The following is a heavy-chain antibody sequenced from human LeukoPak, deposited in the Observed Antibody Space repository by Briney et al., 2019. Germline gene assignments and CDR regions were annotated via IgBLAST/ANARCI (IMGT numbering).Heavy chain of an antibody. J-gene: IGHJ4*02. D-gene: IGHD1-26*01. Sequence: PSETLSLNCTVSGVSITNSAYFWAWLRQPPGKGLEWVGSTDYSGSTYHNPSLRSRTTLSVDLSKNQFSLRLSSVTAADTAVYFCARPLLKYVGATPFDYWGQGTLVTVSS. CDR2: TDYSGST. V-gene: IGHV4-39*01. CDR3: ARPLLKYVGATPFDY. CDR1: GVSITNSAYF.